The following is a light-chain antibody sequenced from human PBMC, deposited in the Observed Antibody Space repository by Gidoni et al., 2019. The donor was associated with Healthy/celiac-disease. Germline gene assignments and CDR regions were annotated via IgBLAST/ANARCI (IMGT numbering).Light chain of an antibody. CDR1: SSNIGSNT. V-gene: IGLV1-44*01. CDR3: AAWDDSLNGPV. CDR2: SNN. J-gene: IGLJ1*01. Sequence: QSVLTQPPSASGTPGQRVTISCSGSSSNIGSNTVNWYQQLPGTAPKLLIYSNNQRPSGVPDRFSGSKSGTSASLAISGLQSEDWADYYCAAWDDSLNGPVFGTGTKVTVL.